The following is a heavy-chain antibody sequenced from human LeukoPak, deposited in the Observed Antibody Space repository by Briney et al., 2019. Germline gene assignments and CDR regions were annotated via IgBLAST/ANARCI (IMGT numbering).Heavy chain of an antibody. Sequence: GGSLRLSCSVSGFTVSSNSMSWVRQAPGKGLEWVSVIYSGGRTYYADSVKGRFTISRDNSKNTLYLQMNSLRVEDTAVYYCARDPRNDYWDQGTLVTVSS. CDR3: ARDPRNDY. D-gene: IGHD1-14*01. CDR1: GFTVSSNS. V-gene: IGHV3-53*01. J-gene: IGHJ4*02. CDR2: IYSGGRT.